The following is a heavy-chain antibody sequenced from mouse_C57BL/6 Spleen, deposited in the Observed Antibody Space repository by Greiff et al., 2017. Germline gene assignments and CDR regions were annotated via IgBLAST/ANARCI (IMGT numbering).Heavy chain of an antibody. Sequence: EVKLMESGGGLVKPGGSLKLSCAASGFTFSDYGMHWVRQAPEKGLEWVAYISSGSSTIYYADTVKGRFTISRDNAKNTLFLQMTSLRSEDTAMYYCARDYYGSSHWYFDVWGKGTTVTVSS. CDR3: ARDYYGSSHWYFDV. J-gene: IGHJ1*03. CDR1: GFTFSDYG. CDR2: ISSGSSTI. V-gene: IGHV5-17*01. D-gene: IGHD1-1*01.